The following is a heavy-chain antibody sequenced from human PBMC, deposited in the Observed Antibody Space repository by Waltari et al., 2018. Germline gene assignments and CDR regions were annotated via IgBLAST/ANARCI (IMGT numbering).Heavy chain of an antibody. CDR1: GYSFTRYF. D-gene: IGHD1-1*01. V-gene: IGHV1-46*01. J-gene: IGHJ4*02. CDR3: ARDALSTSTPRLYYFDF. CDR2: CKPDGGDT. Sequence: QVQLVQSGAEVRKSGASVTVYCKTSGYSFTRYFIHWLRQTPGQGLEWMGVCKPDGGDTTYAQRFQGRVTMTGHPSIDTVNMELRGVMFEDSAIYFCARDALSTSTPRLYYFDFWGQGSLVTVSS.